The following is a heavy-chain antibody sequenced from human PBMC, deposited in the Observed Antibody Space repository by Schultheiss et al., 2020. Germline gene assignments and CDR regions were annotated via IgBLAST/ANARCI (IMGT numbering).Heavy chain of an antibody. CDR3: ARNTIFGVAIPYYMDV. J-gene: IGHJ6*03. D-gene: IGHD3-3*01. Sequence: SVKVSCKASGYTFTSYDINWVRQAPGQGLEWMGGIIPIFGTANYAQKFQGRVTMTRDTSTSTVYMELSRLRSDDTALYYCARNTIFGVAIPYYMDVWGKGTTVTVSS. V-gene: IGHV1-69*05. CDR1: GYTFTSYD. CDR2: IIPIFGTA.